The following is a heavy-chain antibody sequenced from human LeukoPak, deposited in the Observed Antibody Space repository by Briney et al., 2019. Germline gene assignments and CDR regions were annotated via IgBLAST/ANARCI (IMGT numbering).Heavy chain of an antibody. CDR2: IYYSGST. D-gene: IGHD6-19*01. CDR1: RGSISSSSYY. V-gene: IGHV4-39*07. Sequence: SETLSLTCSVSRGSISSSSYYWGWIRQPPGKGLEWIGSIYYSGSTYYNPSLKSRVTISVDTSKNQFSLKLSSVTAADTAVYYCARVPTDAVAGNFDYWGQGTLVTVSS. J-gene: IGHJ4*02. CDR3: ARVPTDAVAGNFDY.